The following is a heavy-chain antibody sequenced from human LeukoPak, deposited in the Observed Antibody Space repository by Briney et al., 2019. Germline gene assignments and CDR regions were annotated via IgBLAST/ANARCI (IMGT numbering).Heavy chain of an antibody. J-gene: IGHJ4*02. Sequence: SETLSLTCAVYGGSFSGYYWSWIRQPPGKGLEWIGEINHSGSTNYNPSLKSRVTISVDTSKNQFSLKLSSVTAADTAVYYCXXXXXXXXXVWGSYRPYYFDYWGQGTLVTVSS. V-gene: IGHV4-34*01. D-gene: IGHD3-16*02. CDR2: INHSGST. CDR3: XXXXXXXXXVWGSYRPYYFDY. CDR1: GGSFSGYY.